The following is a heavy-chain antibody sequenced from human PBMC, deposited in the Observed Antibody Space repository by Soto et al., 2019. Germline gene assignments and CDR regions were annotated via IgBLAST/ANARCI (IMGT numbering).Heavy chain of an antibody. CDR1: GFPFTGYA. V-gene: IGHV3-23*01. D-gene: IGHD3-10*01. CDR2: ISGHGDAT. Sequence: GSLRLSCAASGFPFTGYAMSWVRQAPGEGLEWVSAISGHGDATFYADSVKGRFTISRDNSKNTLYLHMNSLRAEDTALYYCANSRVSMVRGLIIIPNYWGQGTLVTVSS. CDR3: ANSRVSMVRGLIIIPNY. J-gene: IGHJ4*02.